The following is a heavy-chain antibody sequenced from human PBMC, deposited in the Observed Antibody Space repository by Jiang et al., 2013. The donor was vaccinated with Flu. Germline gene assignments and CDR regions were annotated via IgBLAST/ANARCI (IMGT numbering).Heavy chain of an antibody. CDR1: GGSISSSSYY. CDR2: IYYSGST. Sequence: VKPSETLSLTCTVSGGSISSSSYYWGWIRQPPGKGLEWIGSIYYSGSTYYNPSLKSRVTISVDTSKNQFSLKLSSVTAADTAVYYCADDSSGYYYFDYWGQGTLVTVSS. D-gene: IGHD3-22*01. J-gene: IGHJ4*02. CDR3: ADDSSGYYYFDY. V-gene: IGHV4-39*01.